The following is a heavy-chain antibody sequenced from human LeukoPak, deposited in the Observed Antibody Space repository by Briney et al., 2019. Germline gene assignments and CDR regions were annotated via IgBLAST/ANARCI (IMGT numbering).Heavy chain of an antibody. D-gene: IGHD4-23*01. CDR2: ISSSGDIT. Sequence: GGSLRLSCAASGFTFSDDDMNWIRQAPGKGLEWVSYISSSGDITYYADSVRGRFTISRDNAKNSLYVQMNSLRGEDTAVYYCASNRELLTSRNWYFDLWGRGTLVIVSS. CDR1: GFTFSDDD. J-gene: IGHJ2*01. V-gene: IGHV3-11*04. CDR3: ASNRELLTSRNWYFDL.